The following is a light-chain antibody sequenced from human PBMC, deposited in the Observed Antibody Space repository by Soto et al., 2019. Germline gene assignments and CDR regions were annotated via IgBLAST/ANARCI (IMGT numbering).Light chain of an antibody. V-gene: IGKV1-33*01. CDR2: DAS. J-gene: IGKJ4*01. CDR3: QQYDNLQLT. CDR1: QDISNY. Sequence: DIQMTQSPSSLSASVGDRVTITCQTSQDISNYLNWYQQKSGKAPELLIYDASNLETGVPSRFSGSGSGTDFTFTISSLQPEDIATYYCQQYDNLQLTFGGGTKVAIK.